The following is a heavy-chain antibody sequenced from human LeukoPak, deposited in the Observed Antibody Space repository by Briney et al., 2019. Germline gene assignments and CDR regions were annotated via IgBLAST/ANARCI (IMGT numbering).Heavy chain of an antibody. J-gene: IGHJ4*02. Sequence: SETLSLTCSVSGDSIINYYWSWIRQSPEKGLEWIGYIYYTGTTKYNPSLGSRVFMSVDTSKNQFSLRLTSVTVADTAVYYCAKEPSVWGQGILVTVSS. CDR2: IYYTGTT. V-gene: IGHV4-59*01. CDR1: GDSIINYY. CDR3: AKEPSV.